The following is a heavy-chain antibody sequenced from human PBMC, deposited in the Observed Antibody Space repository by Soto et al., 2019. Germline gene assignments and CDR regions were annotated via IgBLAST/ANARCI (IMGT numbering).Heavy chain of an antibody. Sequence: SAKVACTASGYTFTAYYMDWARQAKGQGIEWMGWINPNSGGTNYAQKFQGWVTITADESTNTAYMELSSLRSEDTAVYYCAREGYTFGAGAVRGALDIWGQGTVVTVSS. D-gene: IGHD1-1*01. CDR1: GYTFTAYY. V-gene: IGHV1-2*04. CDR3: AREGYTFGAGAVRGALDI. CDR2: INPNSGGT. J-gene: IGHJ3*02.